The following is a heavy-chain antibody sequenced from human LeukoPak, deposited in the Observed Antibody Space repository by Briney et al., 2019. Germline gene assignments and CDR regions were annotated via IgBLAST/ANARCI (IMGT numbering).Heavy chain of an antibody. CDR1: GYTFTDYY. J-gene: IGHJ6*02. V-gene: IGHV1-2*02. CDR2: INPNSGGT. CDR3: ARDHCTSSGCYEYYYYGMDV. D-gene: IGHD2-2*01. Sequence: ASVKVSCKASGYTFTDYYIHWVRQAPGQGLEWMGWINPNSGGTNSAQKFQGRVTMTRDTSVSTAYMKLSRLRSDDTAVYYCARDHCTSSGCYEYYYYGMDVWGQGTTVTVSS.